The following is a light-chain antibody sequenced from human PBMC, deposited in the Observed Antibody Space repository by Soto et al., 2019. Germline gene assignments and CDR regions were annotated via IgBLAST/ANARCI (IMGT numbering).Light chain of an antibody. J-gene: IGLJ1*01. V-gene: IGLV2-14*01. CDR3: ASYSTGDTLYV. CDR2: EVN. Sequence: QSALTQPASVSGSPGQSITISCTGTRGDVGAVNYVSWYQLHPGKAPKLVIYEVNSRPAGISNRFSGSKSGNTASLSISGLGAEDEGDYYCASYSTGDTLYVFGSGTKLTVL. CDR1: RGDVGAVNY.